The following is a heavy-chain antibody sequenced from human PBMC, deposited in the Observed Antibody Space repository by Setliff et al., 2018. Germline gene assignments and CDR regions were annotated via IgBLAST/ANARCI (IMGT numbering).Heavy chain of an antibody. D-gene: IGHD4-17*01. J-gene: IGHJ4*01. V-gene: IGHV7-4-1*02. CDR1: GYTFTSYG. Sequence: GASVKVSCKPSGYTFTSYGISWVRQAPGQGLEWMGWINTKTGDPTYAQGYTGRFAFSLDTSDSATYQDISNLKAEDTATYYCARADHLVTTTFDYWGQGTLVTVSS. CDR3: ARADHLVTTTFDY. CDR2: INTKTGDP.